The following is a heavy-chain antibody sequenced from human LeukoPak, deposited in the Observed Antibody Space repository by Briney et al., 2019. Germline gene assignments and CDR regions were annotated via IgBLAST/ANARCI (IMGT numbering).Heavy chain of an antibody. D-gene: IGHD6-6*01. CDR3: AKDWASIAATRPPGVFDL. CDR1: GFTFINFA. J-gene: IGHJ4*02. CDR2: VSYDGDYQ. Sequence: GKSLRLSCAASGFTFINFALHWVRQAPGKGLEWVAVVSYDGDYQYYADSVKGRFSVSRDNSKKTLYLQMNNLRGEDTAVYYCAKDWASIAATRPPGVFDLWGQGTLVTVSS. V-gene: IGHV3-30*18.